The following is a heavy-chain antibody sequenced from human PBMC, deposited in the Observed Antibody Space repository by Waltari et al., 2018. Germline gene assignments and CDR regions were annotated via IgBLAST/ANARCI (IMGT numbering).Heavy chain of an antibody. V-gene: IGHV5-10-1*03. Sequence: EVQLVQSGAEVKKPGESLSISCKGSGYSFTNYWIRWLRQMPGKGREWMGRLYPNDSYTNYSPSFKGHVSISVDKSISAADLQWSSLKASDTAMYYCAIHPTSFWSGYYFGYWGQGTLVTVSS. D-gene: IGHD3-3*01. CDR3: AIHPTSFWSGYYFGY. J-gene: IGHJ4*02. CDR2: LYPNDSYT. CDR1: GYSFTNYW.